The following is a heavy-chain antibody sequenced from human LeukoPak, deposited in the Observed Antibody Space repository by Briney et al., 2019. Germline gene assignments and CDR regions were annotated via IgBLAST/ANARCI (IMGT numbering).Heavy chain of an antibody. CDR1: GGSISSHY. V-gene: IGHV4-59*11. Sequence: SETLSLTCTVSGGSISSHYWSWIRQPPGKGLEWIGYIYSSGSTNYNPSLKSRVTISVDTSKNQFSLKLSSVTAADTAVYYCARRKDTYYYYYMDVWGKGTTVTVSS. D-gene: IGHD5-18*01. J-gene: IGHJ6*03. CDR2: IYSSGST. CDR3: ARRKDTYYYYYMDV.